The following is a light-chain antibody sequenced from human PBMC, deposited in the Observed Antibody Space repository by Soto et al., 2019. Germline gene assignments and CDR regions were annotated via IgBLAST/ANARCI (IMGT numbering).Light chain of an antibody. CDR3: HQYGNSPGT. V-gene: IGKV3-20*01. J-gene: IGKJ2*01. Sequence: ENVLTQSPGTLSLSPGERATLSCRASQSIRSSYLAWYQQKPGQAPRLLIYGASSRATGIPDRFSGSGSGTDFTLTISRLEPEEFAVYYCHQYGNSPGTFGQGTKVEIK. CDR2: GAS. CDR1: QSIRSSY.